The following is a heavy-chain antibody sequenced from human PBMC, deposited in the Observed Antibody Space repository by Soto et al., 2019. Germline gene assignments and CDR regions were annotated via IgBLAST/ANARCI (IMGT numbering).Heavy chain of an antibody. V-gene: IGHV1-69*01. CDR3: ARHVASVGPTADSYYGRHA. CDR2: ITPILGSA. D-gene: IGHD3-3*01. CDR1: GGPFSRYT. J-gene: IGHJ6*02. Sequence: HVQLVQSGAEVRKPGSSVTISCKASGGPFSRYTFTWVRQAPGQGLEWMGGITPILGSANYAQKFQGRVTITADETTTTVKRHLSSLTSEDTAVFYCARHVASVGPTADSYYGRHAWGQGTSVIVSS.